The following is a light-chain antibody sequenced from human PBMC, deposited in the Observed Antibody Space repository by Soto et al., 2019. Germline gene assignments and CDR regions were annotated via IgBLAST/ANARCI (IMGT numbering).Light chain of an antibody. J-gene: IGKJ3*01. CDR2: GAS. CDR3: QAYGSSPFT. CDR1: QSVSSSY. Sequence: ESVLTQSPGTLSMSPGERATLSCRASQSVSSSYLAWYQQKPGQAPRLLIYGASSRATGIPDRFSGSGSGTDFTLTISRLKPEDFAVYYCQAYGSSPFTFGPGTKVDIK. V-gene: IGKV3-20*01.